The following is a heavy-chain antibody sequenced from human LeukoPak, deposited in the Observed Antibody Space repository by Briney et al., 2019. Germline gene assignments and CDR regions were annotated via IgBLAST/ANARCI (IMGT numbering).Heavy chain of an antibody. J-gene: IGHJ4*02. CDR3: AKALLRADRAYYFDY. CDR1: GFTFSSYG. CDR2: IWYDGSKK. D-gene: IGHD4-17*01. Sequence: PGGSLRLSCVASGFTFSSYGIHWVRQAPGKGLEWVAVIWYDGSKKYYADSVKGRFTISRDNSKNTLYLQMYSLRDEDTAVYYCAKALLRADRAYYFDYWGQGTLVTVSS. V-gene: IGHV3-33*06.